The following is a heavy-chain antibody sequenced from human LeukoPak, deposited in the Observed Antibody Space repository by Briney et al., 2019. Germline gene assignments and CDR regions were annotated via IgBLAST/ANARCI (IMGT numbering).Heavy chain of an antibody. J-gene: IGHJ4*02. D-gene: IGHD3-22*01. CDR3: ARDNSGFPE. Sequence: PGGSLRLSCAASGFTFSSYEMNWVRQAPGKGLEWVSYISSSGSTIYYADSVKGRFTISRDNAKNSLYLQMNSLRAEDTALYYCARDNSGFPEWGQGTLVTVSS. V-gene: IGHV3-48*03. CDR2: ISSSGSTI. CDR1: GFTFSSYE.